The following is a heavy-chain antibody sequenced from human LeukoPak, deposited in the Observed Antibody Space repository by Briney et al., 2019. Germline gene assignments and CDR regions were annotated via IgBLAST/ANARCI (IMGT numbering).Heavy chain of an antibody. J-gene: IGHJ4*02. CDR2: INDHGDTT. CDR3: ARGQVVAN. CDR1: GFTFSSCA. V-gene: IGHV3-64D*09. Sequence: QPGGSLRLSCSASGFTFSSCAMHWVRQAPGMGLEYVSGINDHGDTTHYGDSVRGRVTISRDDSKNTVHLQMSSLRAEDTAVYYCARGQVVANWGQGTLVTVSS. D-gene: IGHD2-15*01.